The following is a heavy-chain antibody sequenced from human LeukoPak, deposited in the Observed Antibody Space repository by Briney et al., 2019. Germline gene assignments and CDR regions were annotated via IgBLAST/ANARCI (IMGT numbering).Heavy chain of an antibody. D-gene: IGHD3-10*01. J-gene: IGHJ3*02. V-gene: IGHV4-59*12. Sequence: KPSETLSLTCTVSGGSISGDHWNWIRQPPGKGLEWIGYIYYSGSTNYNPSLKSRVTISIDTSKNQFSLKLSPVTAADTAVYYCARDLSDYYGSGSYRPIDAFDIWGQGTMVTVSS. CDR1: GGSISGDH. CDR2: IYYSGST. CDR3: ARDLSDYYGSGSYRPIDAFDI.